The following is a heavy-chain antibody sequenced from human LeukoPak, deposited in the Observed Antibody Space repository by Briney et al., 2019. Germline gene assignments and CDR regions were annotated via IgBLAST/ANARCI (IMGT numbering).Heavy chain of an antibody. CDR1: GFTFSSYG. J-gene: IGHJ6*02. CDR2: IWYDGSNK. V-gene: IGHV3-33*01. D-gene: IGHD3-22*01. Sequence: GRSLRLSCAASGFTFSSYGMPWVRQAPGKGLEWVAVIWYDGSNKYYADSVKGRFTISRDNSKNTLYLQMNSLRAEDTAVYYCAREPPNYYDSSGYINYYYYGMDVWGQGTTVTVSS. CDR3: AREPPNYYDSSGYINYYYYGMDV.